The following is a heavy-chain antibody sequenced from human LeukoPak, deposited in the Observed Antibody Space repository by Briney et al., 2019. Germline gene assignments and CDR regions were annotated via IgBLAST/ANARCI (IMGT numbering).Heavy chain of an antibody. J-gene: IGHJ4*02. CDR1: GASISRYY. V-gene: IGHV4-59*01. CDR3: AITRRDAYLTPFKY. Sequence: PSETLSLTCTVSGASISRYYWNWIRQPPGKGLEWIGYISSSGSTSYSFSLKSLVTISVDTSQNQLSVKLSSVTAADAAMYYGAITRRDAYLTPFKYWVRGTLVSVSS. D-gene: IGHD3-16*01. CDR2: ISSSGST.